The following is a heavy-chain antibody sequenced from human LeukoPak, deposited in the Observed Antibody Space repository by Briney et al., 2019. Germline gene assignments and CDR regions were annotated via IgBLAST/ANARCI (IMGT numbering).Heavy chain of an antibody. D-gene: IGHD1-1*01. V-gene: IGHV6-1*01. J-gene: IGHJ3*02. CDR2: TYYRTKAYN. CDR3: ARDPLTNDAFNI. Sequence: SQTLSLTCAISGDSISSNNAAWNWIRQSPSRGLEWLGRTYYRTKAYNYYAVSMESRITFNPDTSKNHFSLQLNSVTPEDTAVYYCARDPLTNDAFNIWGQGTMVSVPS. CDR1: GDSISSNNAA.